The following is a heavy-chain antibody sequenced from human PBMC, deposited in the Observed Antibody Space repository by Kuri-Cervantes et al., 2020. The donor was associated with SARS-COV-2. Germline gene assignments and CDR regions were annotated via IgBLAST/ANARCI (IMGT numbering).Heavy chain of an antibody. Sequence: SCKASGGTFSSYAISWVRQAPGKGLEWVGFIRSKAYGGTTEYAASVKGRFTISRDDSKSIAYLQMNSLKTEDTAVYYCSRLMYGSGSYYPLSYWGQGTLVPSPQ. CDR3: SRLMYGSGSYYPLSY. CDR2: IRSKAYGGTT. CDR1: GGTFSSYA. V-gene: IGHV3-49*04. J-gene: IGHJ4*02. D-gene: IGHD3-10*01.